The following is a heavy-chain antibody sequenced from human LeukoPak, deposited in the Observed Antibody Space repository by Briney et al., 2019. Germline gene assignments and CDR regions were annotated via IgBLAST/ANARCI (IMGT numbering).Heavy chain of an antibody. CDR2: ISSSSSYI. CDR1: GFTFSSYS. CDR3: ARSWRYYYYMDV. J-gene: IGHJ6*03. Sequence: PGGSLRLSCAASGFTFSSYSMNWVRQAPGKGLEWVSSISSSSSYIYYADSVKGRFTISRDNSKNTLFLQMNSLRAEDTAVYYCARSWRYYYYMDVWGKGTTVTVSS. V-gene: IGHV3-21*01. D-gene: IGHD5-24*01.